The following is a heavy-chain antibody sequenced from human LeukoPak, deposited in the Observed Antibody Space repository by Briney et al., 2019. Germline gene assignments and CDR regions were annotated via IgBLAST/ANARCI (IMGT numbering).Heavy chain of an antibody. D-gene: IGHD3-10*01. Sequence: GGSLRLSCAASGFTFDDYAMHWVRQAPGKGLEWVSLISWDGGSTYYADSVKGRFTISRDNSKNSLYLQMNSLRAEDTALYYCAKDANKGRGSGSYYYYYYMDVWGKGTTVTVSS. J-gene: IGHJ6*03. V-gene: IGHV3-43D*03. CDR3: AKDANKGRGSGSYYYYYYMDV. CDR2: ISWDGGST. CDR1: GFTFDDYA.